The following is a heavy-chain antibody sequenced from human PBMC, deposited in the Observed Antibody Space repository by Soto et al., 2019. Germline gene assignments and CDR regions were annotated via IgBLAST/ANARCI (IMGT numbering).Heavy chain of an antibody. J-gene: IGHJ5*02. CDR1: GFTFSTYS. V-gene: IGHV3-48*02. D-gene: IGHD6-13*01. CDR2: ITSSSTTI. Sequence: EMQLVESGGGLVQPGGSLRLSCAASGFTFSTYSMNWVRQAPGKGLECISYITSSSTTIFYADSVKGRFTISRDNAKNSLYLQMNSLRDEDTSVYYCARDNGIAGSFDPWGQGTLVTVSS. CDR3: ARDNGIAGSFDP.